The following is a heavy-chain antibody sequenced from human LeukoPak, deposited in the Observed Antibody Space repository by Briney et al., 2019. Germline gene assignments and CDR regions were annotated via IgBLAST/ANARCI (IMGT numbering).Heavy chain of an antibody. CDR1: GFTFSSYA. CDR2: ISGSGRST. CDR3: AKVGGFGELLYTYFDY. Sequence: GGSLRLSCAASGFTFSSYAMSWVRQAPGKGLEWVSAISGSGRSTYYADSVKGRFTISRDNSNNTLYLQMNSLRAEDTAVYYCAKVGGFGELLYTYFDYWGQGTLATVSS. D-gene: IGHD3-10*01. J-gene: IGHJ4*02. V-gene: IGHV3-23*01.